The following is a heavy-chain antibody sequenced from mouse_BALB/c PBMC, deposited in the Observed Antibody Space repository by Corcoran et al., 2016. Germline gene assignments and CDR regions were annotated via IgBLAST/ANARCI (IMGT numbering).Heavy chain of an antibody. CDR1: GYTFSSYW. CDR3: ARAYYDYDVGYAMDY. CDR2: ILPGSGST. D-gene: IGHD2-4*01. Sequence: QVQLQQSGAELMKPGASVKISCKATGYTFSSYWIEWVKQRPGHGLEWIGEILPGSGSTNYNEKFKGKATFTADTSSNTAYMQRSSLTSEDSAVYYCARAYYDYDVGYAMDYWGQGTSVTVSS. V-gene: IGHV1-9*01. J-gene: IGHJ4*01.